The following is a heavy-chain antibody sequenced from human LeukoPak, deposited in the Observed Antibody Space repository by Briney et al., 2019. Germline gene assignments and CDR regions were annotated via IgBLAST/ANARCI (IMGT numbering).Heavy chain of an antibody. CDR3: ARDLRARD. Sequence: SETLSLTCTVSGASISSFYWSWIRQPAGKGLEWIGRFYTSGTTNYNPSLKSRVTVSVDTSKNQFSLKLTSVTAADTAVYYCARDLRARDWGQGTLVTVSS. D-gene: IGHD4-17*01. J-gene: IGHJ4*02. CDR1: GASISSFY. V-gene: IGHV4-4*07. CDR2: FYTSGTT.